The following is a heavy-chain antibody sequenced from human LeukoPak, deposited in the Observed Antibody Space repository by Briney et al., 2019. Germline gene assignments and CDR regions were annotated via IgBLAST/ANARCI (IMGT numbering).Heavy chain of an antibody. CDR1: GYSFLSYW. V-gene: IGHV5-51*01. Sequence: GESLKISRKGSGYSFLSYWIAWVRQMPGKGLEWMGIIYPGDSETKYSPSFQGQVSMSADKSTNAAYLQWSSLEASDSAMYFCARQRDLVTDRSLDFWGQGTLVTVSP. CDR3: ARQRDLVTDRSLDF. J-gene: IGHJ4*02. CDR2: IYPGDSET. D-gene: IGHD2-21*02.